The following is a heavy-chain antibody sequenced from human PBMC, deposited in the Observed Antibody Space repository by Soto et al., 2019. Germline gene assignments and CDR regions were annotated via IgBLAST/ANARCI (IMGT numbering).Heavy chain of an antibody. Sequence: GGSLRLSCAASGFTFGDYAMSWFRQAPGKGLEWVGFIRSKAYGGTTEYAASVKGRFTISRDDSKSIAYLQMNSLKTEDTAVYYCTRDIWTGRLVPTVTSYYYYLDVWGKGTTVTVSS. CDR2: IRSKAYGGTT. D-gene: IGHD4-4*01. CDR1: GFTFGDYA. V-gene: IGHV3-49*03. CDR3: TRDIWTGRLVPTVTSYYYYLDV. J-gene: IGHJ6*03.